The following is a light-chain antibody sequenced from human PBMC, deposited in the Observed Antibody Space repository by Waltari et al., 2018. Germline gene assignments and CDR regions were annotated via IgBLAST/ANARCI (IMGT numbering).Light chain of an antibody. CDR2: WAS. CDR1: QNVLSSSYNKNH. Sequence: DIVMTQSPDSLAVSLGERATINCTSSQNVLSSSYNKNHLAWYQHKPGQPPKLLVYWASTRESGVPDRFSGSGSGTDFTLSISSLQAEDVAVYYCQQYYGIPTFGQGTKVEVK. V-gene: IGKV4-1*01. CDR3: QQYYGIPT. J-gene: IGKJ1*01.